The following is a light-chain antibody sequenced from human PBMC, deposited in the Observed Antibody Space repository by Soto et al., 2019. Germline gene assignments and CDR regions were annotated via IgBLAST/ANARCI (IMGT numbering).Light chain of an antibody. V-gene: IGKV3-20*01. CDR3: QLYSGSPWT. CDR2: GVS. J-gene: IGKJ1*01. Sequence: IVLTQSPGTLSLSPGEIATLSCRASQSISHNYLAWYQQEPGQAPRLLIHGVSIRATGIPDRFSGSGSGTDFTLSISRLEPEDFAVYYCQLYSGSPWTFGQGTKVEIK. CDR1: QSISHNY.